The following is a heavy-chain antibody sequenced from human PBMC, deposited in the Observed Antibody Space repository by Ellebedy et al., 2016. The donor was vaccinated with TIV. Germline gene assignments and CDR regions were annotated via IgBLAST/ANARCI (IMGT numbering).Heavy chain of an antibody. CDR1: GGSFSSYY. Sequence: SETLSLXXTVSGGSFSSYYWSWIRQSAGKGLEWIGRIFMSGSTSYNPSLQNRVTMSVDTSTTQLSLNLTSVTAADTAVYFCARLRQSRDRSHWYFDLWGRGTLVTVSS. CDR3: ARLRQSRDRSHWYFDL. V-gene: IGHV4-4*07. D-gene: IGHD1-14*01. J-gene: IGHJ2*01. CDR2: IFMSGST.